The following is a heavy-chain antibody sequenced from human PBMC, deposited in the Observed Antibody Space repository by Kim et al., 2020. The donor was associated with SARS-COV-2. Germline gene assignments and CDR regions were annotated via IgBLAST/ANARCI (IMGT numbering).Heavy chain of an antibody. V-gene: IGHV4-59*01. CDR3: ARDPGSSWYHYYFDY. J-gene: IGHJ4*02. Sequence: PSLKSRVTISVDTSKNQFSLKLSSVTAADTAVYYCARDPGSSWYHYYFDYWGQGTLSPSPQ. D-gene: IGHD6-13*01.